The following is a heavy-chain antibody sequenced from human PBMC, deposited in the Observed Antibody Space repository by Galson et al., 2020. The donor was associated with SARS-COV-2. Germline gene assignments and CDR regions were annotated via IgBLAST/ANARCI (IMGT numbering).Heavy chain of an antibody. V-gene: IGHV3-23*01. CDR3: AKVRAPAADNAGPFDY. CDR1: GFTSSTYD. Sequence: GESLKISCAASGFTSSTYDMSWVRQAPGKGLEWVSSSSSNGRSAHYADSVKGRFTISRDNSRTTLYLEMDSLRAEDSAVYYCAKVRAPAADNAGPFDYWGQGTLVTVSS. J-gene: IGHJ4*02. D-gene: IGHD1-1*01. CDR2: SSSNGRSA.